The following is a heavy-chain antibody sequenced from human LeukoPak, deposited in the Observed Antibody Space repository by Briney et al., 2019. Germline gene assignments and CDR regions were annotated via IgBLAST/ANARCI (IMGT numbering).Heavy chain of an antibody. V-gene: IGHV4-59*08. Sequence: PSETLPLTCSVSGGSINSYYWSWIRQPPGKGLEWIGHIYYSGSTNYNPPLKSRVPISVDTSKRQFSLKMSSVTDADTAVYYCARHVWLQPFDYWGQGTLVTVSS. D-gene: IGHD3-9*01. CDR2: IYYSGST. CDR1: GGSINSYY. CDR3: ARHVWLQPFDY. J-gene: IGHJ4*02.